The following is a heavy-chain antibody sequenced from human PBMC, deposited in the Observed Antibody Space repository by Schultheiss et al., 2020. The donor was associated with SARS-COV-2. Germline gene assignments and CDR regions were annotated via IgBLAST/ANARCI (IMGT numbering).Heavy chain of an antibody. Sequence: ASVKVSCKASGYTFTSYDISWVRQAPGQGLEWMGWISAYNGNTNYAQKLQGRVTMTTDTSTSTAYMELRSLRSDDTAVYYCAKGALVGYCLSSICPPEFGGYYYGMDVWGQGTTVTVSS. CDR1: GYTFTSYD. V-gene: IGHV1-18*01. CDR3: AKGALVGYCLSSICPPEFGGYYYGMDV. CDR2: ISAYNGNT. J-gene: IGHJ6*02. D-gene: IGHD2-2*01.